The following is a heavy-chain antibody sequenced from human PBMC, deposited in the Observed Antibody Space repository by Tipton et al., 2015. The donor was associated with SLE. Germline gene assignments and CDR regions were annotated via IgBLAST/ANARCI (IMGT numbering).Heavy chain of an antibody. CDR3: ATGRRIVGAVFDY. J-gene: IGHJ4*02. V-gene: IGHV4-59*04. Sequence: TLSLTCTVSGGSISSHYWSWIRQPPGKGLEWIGYIYYSGSTYYNPSLKSRVTISVDTSKNQFSLKLSSVTAADTAVYYCATGRRIVGAVFDYWGQGTLVTVSS. CDR2: IYYSGST. D-gene: IGHD1-26*01. CDR1: GGSISSHY.